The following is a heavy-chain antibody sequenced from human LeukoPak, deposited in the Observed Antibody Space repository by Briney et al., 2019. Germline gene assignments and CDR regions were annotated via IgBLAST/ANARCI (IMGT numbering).Heavy chain of an antibody. Sequence: HPGGSLRLSCAASGFTFSSYWLHWVRQDPGGGLVWVSRIEYDGSSTGYADSVKGRFTISRDNAKNTLYLQMNSLRAEDTAVYYCAREGVAGALDYWGQGTLVTVSS. V-gene: IGHV3-74*01. CDR1: GFTFSSYW. CDR2: IEYDGSST. J-gene: IGHJ4*02. CDR3: AREGVAGALDY. D-gene: IGHD6-19*01.